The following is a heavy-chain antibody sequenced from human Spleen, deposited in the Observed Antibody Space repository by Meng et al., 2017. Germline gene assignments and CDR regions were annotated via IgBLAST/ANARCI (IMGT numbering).Heavy chain of an antibody. Sequence: GGSLRLSCAASGFTFSSFEMDWVRQAPGKGLEWLSYIGTSGSDKYYAESVKGRFTISRDNARNSLYLQMNSLRVEDTAVYYCAKGGRDPYHYAMDVWGQGATVTVSS. CDR3: AKGGRDPYHYAMDV. CDR1: GFTFSSFE. D-gene: IGHD1-26*01. V-gene: IGHV3-48*03. CDR2: IGTSGSDK. J-gene: IGHJ6*02.